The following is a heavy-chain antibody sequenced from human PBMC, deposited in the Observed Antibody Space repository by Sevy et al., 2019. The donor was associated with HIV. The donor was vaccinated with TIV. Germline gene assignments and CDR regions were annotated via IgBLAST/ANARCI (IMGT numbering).Heavy chain of an antibody. CDR3: VKAIAKDGSF. Sequence: GGSLRLSCVASGFSLNNYWMNWVRQAPGKGLEWVANINQDGSVKYYVDSVRGRFTISRDNARNLVFLKMSSLRVDDSALYYCVKAIAKDGSFWGQETLVTVSS. CDR1: GFSLNNYW. CDR2: INQDGSVK. V-gene: IGHV3-7*01. J-gene: IGHJ4*02. D-gene: IGHD6-13*01.